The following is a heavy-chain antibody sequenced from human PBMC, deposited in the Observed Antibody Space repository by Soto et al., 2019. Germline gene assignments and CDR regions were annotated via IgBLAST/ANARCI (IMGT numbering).Heavy chain of an antibody. CDR3: ATRSATFFFYGMDV. Sequence: SETLSLTCTVSGGSITAGNYVLTWIRQSPGKGLEWIGYISYSGTYYNPSLKSRLTISIDTSKNQLSLQVTSVTAADTAVYYWATRSATFFFYGMDVWGQGTTVTVSS. D-gene: IGHD1-26*01. V-gene: IGHV4-30-4*01. CDR1: GGSITAGNYV. CDR2: ISYSGT. J-gene: IGHJ6*02.